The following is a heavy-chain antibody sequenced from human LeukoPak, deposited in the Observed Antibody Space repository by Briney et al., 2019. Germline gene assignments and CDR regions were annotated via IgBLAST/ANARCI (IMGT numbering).Heavy chain of an antibody. CDR1: GYTLTELS. CDR3: ATSADYYDSSDY. V-gene: IGHV1-24*01. Sequence: ASAKVSCKVSGYTLTELSMHWVRQAPGKGLEWMGGFDPEDGETIYAQKFQGRVTMTEDTSTDTAYMELSSLRSEDTAVYYCATSADYYDSSDYWGQGTLVTVSS. D-gene: IGHD3-22*01. J-gene: IGHJ4*02. CDR2: FDPEDGET.